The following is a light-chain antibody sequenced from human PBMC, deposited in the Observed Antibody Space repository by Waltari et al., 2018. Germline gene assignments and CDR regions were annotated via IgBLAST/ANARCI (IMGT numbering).Light chain of an antibody. V-gene: IGKV3-11*01. CDR1: QSVSSY. J-gene: IGKJ4*01. Sequence: EIVLTQSPATLSLSPGERATLSCRASQSVSSYLAWYQQEPGQAPRLLMYDTSNRAAGIPARFSGSGSGTDFTLTISSLEPEDFAVYYSQHRSIFGGGTKVEIK. CDR3: QHRSI. CDR2: DTS.